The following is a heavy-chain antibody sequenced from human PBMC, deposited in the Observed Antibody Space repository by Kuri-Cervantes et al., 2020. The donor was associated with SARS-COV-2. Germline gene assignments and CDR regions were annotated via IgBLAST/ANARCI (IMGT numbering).Heavy chain of an antibody. CDR2: ISYSGNT. CDR3: ARDILSSDSWSGYYRPPGRRFDP. CDR1: GGYNYIYY. D-gene: IGHD3-3*01. Sequence: GSLRLLCTVSGGYNYIYYWSWTRQPPGKGLEWIGYISYSGNTNYNPSLKCRVTISIDTAKNRFSLKLRSVTAADTAVYYCARDILSSDSWSGYYRPPGRRFDPWGQGTLVTVSS. V-gene: IGHV4-59*01. J-gene: IGHJ5*02.